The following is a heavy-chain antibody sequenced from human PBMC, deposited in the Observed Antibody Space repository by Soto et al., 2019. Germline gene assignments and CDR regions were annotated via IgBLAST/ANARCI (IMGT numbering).Heavy chain of an antibody. CDR2: ISIRGGDE. CDR3: ARGTIVARQHLDY. D-gene: IGHD6-6*01. CDR1: GFTFSSYA. Sequence: GGSLRLSCAASGFTFSSYAMHWARQAPGKGLEWVTVISIRGGDEYYAESVRGRFTISRDDSKNTLYLQVDSLRVEDTAVYYCARGTIVARQHLDYWGQGTLVTVSS. V-gene: IGHV3-30*03. J-gene: IGHJ4*02.